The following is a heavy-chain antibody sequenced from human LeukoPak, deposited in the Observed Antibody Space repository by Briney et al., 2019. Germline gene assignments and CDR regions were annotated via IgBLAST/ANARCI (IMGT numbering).Heavy chain of an antibody. V-gene: IGHV4-30-4*08. D-gene: IGHD3-22*01. CDR1: GGSISSGDYY. Sequence: SQTPSLTCTVSGGSISSGDYYWSWIRQPPGKGLEWIGYIYYSGSTYYNPSLKSRVTISVDTSKNQFSLKLSSVTAADTAVYYCARVGAGWPRTPYYYDSSGYYYADWYFDLWGRGTLVTVSS. CDR3: ARVGAGWPRTPYYYDSSGYYYADWYFDL. CDR2: IYYSGST. J-gene: IGHJ2*01.